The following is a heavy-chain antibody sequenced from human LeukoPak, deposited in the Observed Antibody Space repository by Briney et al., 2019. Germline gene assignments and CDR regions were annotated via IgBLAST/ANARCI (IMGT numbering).Heavy chain of an antibody. Sequence: SGGSLRLSCAASGFTFSTYWMSWVRQAPGKGLEWLANINQDETEKYYVDSVKGRFTISRDNAKSSLYLQMDSLRAEDTAVYYCTRAAAVGATRWGPDDYWGQGTLATVSS. V-gene: IGHV3-7*01. J-gene: IGHJ4*02. CDR1: GFTFSTYW. CDR2: INQDETEK. D-gene: IGHD1-26*01. CDR3: TRAAAVGATRWGPDDY.